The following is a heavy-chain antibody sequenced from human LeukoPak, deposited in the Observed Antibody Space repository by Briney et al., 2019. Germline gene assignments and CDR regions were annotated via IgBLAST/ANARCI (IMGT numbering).Heavy chain of an antibody. J-gene: IGHJ4*02. CDR2: IYYSGST. CDR3: ARQGPDAFFDY. V-gene: IGHV4-59*08. Sequence: PSETLSLTCTVSGYSFSSYGRSWIRQPPGKGLEWIGYIYYSGSTNYNPSLKSRVTISVDTSKNQFSLKLSSVTAADAAVYYCARQGPDAFFDYWGQGTLVTVSS. CDR1: GYSFSSYG.